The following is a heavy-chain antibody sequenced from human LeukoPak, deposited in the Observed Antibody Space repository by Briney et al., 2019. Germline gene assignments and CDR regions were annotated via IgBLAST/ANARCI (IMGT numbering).Heavy chain of an antibody. J-gene: IGHJ4*02. Sequence: TSETLSLTCAVYGGSFSGYYWSWIRQPPGKGLEWIGEINHSGSTNYNPSLKSRVTISVDTSKNQFSLKLSSVTAADTAVYYCARCGRWFGPDYWGQGTLVTVSS. D-gene: IGHD3-10*01. CDR3: ARCGRWFGPDY. CDR1: GGSFSGYY. V-gene: IGHV4-34*01. CDR2: INHSGST.